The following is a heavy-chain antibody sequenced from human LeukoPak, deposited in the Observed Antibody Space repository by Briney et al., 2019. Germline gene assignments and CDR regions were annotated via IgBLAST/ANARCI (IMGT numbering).Heavy chain of an antibody. CDR1: GYTFTSFG. CDR3: ARLGVDCSDGRCY. CDR2: GSGYNGNT. V-gene: IGHV1-18*01. Sequence: PPVKVSCTASGYTFTSFGLSWVRPAPGQGVEWMGWGSGYNGNTDYAQKFHGRDTMTTDTSTSTAFVELRSLRSGDTAVYYCARLGVDCSDGRCYWGQGTLVTVSS. J-gene: IGHJ4*02. D-gene: IGHD2-15*01.